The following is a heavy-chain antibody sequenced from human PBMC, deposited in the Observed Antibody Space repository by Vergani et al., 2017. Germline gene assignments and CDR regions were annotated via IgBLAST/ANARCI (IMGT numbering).Heavy chain of an antibody. Sequence: QVQLQQWGAGLLKPSETLSLTCAVYGGSFSGYYWSWIRQPPGKGLEWIGEINHSGSTNYNPSLKSRVTISVDTSKNQFSLKLSSVTAAHTAVYYCARGLKKLEHRKIFDYWGQGTLVTVSS. CDR2: INHSGST. V-gene: IGHV4-34*01. CDR3: ARGLKKLEHRKIFDY. CDR1: GGSFSGYY. D-gene: IGHD1/OR15-1a*01. J-gene: IGHJ4*02.